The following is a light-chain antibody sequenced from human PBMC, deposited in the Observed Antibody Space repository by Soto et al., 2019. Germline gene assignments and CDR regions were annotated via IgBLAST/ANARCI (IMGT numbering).Light chain of an antibody. J-gene: IGKJ2*01. CDR3: QQPSNWPPYT. CDR2: DAS. V-gene: IGKV3-11*01. Sequence: EIVLTQSPATLSLSPGERATLSCRASQSVSSYLAWYQQKPGQAPRLLIYDASNRATGIPARFSGSGSGTDFTLTISSLEPEDFAVYYCQQPSNWPPYTFVQGTKLEIK. CDR1: QSVSSY.